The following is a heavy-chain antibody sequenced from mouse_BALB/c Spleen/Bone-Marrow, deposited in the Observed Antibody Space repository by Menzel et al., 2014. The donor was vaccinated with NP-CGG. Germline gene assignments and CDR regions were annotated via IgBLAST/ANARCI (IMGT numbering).Heavy chain of an antibody. J-gene: IGHJ1*01. V-gene: IGHV4-1*02. Sequence: EVKVVESGGGLVQPGGSLKLSCAASGFDFSRSWMSWVRQAPGKGLEWIGEINPESSTINYTPSLKDKFIISRDNAKNTLFLQMTKVRSEDTALYYCARLNYYGNLFVWGAGTTVTVAS. CDR3: ARLNYYGNLFV. CDR2: INPESSTI. CDR1: GFDFSRSW. D-gene: IGHD1-1*01.